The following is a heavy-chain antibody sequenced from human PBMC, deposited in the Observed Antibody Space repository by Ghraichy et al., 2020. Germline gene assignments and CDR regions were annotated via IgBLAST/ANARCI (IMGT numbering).Heavy chain of an antibody. CDR3: ARDLGGGWYFDY. V-gene: IGHV3-7*01. CDR1: GFIFGGYW. J-gene: IGHJ4*02. Sequence: GESLNLSCAASGFIFGGYWMSWVRQAPGKGLEWVANIKKDGSEKYYVGSVKGRFTISRDNAKNSLDLQMNSLRAEDTAVYYCARDLGGGWYFDYWGQGALVTVSS. CDR2: IKKDGSEK. D-gene: IGHD6-19*01.